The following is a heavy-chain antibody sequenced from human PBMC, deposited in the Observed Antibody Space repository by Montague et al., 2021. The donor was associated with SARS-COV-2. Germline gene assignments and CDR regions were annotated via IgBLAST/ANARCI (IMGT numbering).Heavy chain of an antibody. J-gene: IGHJ6*02. CDR3: ARARFDSNPYYYYGMDV. CDR1: GFTFSSYA. D-gene: IGHD4-11*01. V-gene: IGHV3-30-3*01. CDR2: ISYDGSNK. Sequence: YLRLSCAASGFTFSSYAMHLVRQAPGKGLEWVAVISYDGSNKYYADSVKGRFTISRDNSKNTLYLQMNSLRAEDTAVYYCARARFDSNPYYYYGMDVWGQGTTVTVSS.